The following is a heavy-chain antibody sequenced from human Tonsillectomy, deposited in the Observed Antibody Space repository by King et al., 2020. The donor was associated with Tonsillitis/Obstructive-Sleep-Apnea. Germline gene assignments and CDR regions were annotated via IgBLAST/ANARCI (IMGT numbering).Heavy chain of an antibody. CDR2: IYWNENK. CDR3: AHTSVLPPYFDY. V-gene: IGHV2-5*01. D-gene: IGHD2-15*01. J-gene: IGHJ4*02. Sequence: TLKESGPTLVKPTQTLTLTCSFSGFSLSTNGLGVGWFRQPPGKALECLALIYWNENKRYSPSLESSLTITKDTSKNQVVLTMTDVAPVDTATYYCAHTSVLPPYFDYWGQGTLVIVSS. CDR1: GFSLSTNGLG.